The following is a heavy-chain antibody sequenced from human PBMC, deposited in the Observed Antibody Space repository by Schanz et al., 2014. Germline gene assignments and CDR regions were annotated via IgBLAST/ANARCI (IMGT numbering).Heavy chain of an antibody. Sequence: EVQLLESGGGLVQPGGSLRLSCAASGFMFSSYGMHWVRQAPGKGLEWVANIKHDGSVKDYVDSVEGRFTISRDNAKRSLFLQMNSLRVEDTAVYFCVSQTGSPNYWGQGTLVTVSS. CDR1: GFMFSSYG. CDR2: IKHDGSVK. D-gene: IGHD6-13*01. J-gene: IGHJ4*02. V-gene: IGHV3-7*01. CDR3: VSQTGSPNY.